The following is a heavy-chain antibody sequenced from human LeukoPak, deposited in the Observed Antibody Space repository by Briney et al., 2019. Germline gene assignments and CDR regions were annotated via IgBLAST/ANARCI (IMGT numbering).Heavy chain of an antibody. D-gene: IGHD2/OR15-2a*01. CDR3: ARDINFRNYYYYGMDV. V-gene: IGHV3-23*01. CDR1: GFTFSSYA. Sequence: GGSLRLSCAASGFTFSSYAMSWVRQAPGKGLEWVSAISGSGGSTYYADSVKGRFTISRDNPKNTLYLQMNSLRAEDTAVYYCARDINFRNYYYYGMDVWGQGTTVTVSS. CDR2: ISGSGGST. J-gene: IGHJ6*02.